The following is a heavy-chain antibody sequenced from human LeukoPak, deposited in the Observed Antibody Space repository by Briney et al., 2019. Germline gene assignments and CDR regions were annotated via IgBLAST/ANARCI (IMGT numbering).Heavy chain of an antibody. CDR1: GFTVSSNS. V-gene: IGHV3-66*01. Sequence: PGGSLRLSCADSGFTVSSNSMSWVRQAPGKGLEWVSIIYSGGNTFHADSVKARFSISRDESGDTVYLQMNSLRAEDTAVYYCARGSEYFQHWGQGTLVTVSS. CDR3: ARGSEYFQH. J-gene: IGHJ1*01. CDR2: IYSGGNT.